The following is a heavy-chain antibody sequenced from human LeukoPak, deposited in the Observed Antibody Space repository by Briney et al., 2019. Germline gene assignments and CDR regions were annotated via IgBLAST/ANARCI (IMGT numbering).Heavy chain of an antibody. Sequence: SETLSLTCSVSGGSISRYYWGWIRQPPGKGLEWIGSIYYSGSTYYNPSLKSRVTISVDTSKNQFSLKLSSVTAADTAVYYCARDIRSTVYWGQGTLVTVSS. V-gene: IGHV4-39*07. J-gene: IGHJ4*02. CDR1: GGSISRYY. CDR3: ARDIRSTVY. D-gene: IGHD3-3*02. CDR2: IYYSGST.